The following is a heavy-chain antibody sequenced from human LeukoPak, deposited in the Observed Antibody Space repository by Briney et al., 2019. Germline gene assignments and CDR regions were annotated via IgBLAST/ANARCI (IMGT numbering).Heavy chain of an antibody. J-gene: IGHJ3*02. CDR3: ARGYPCGTCDAFDI. V-gene: IGHV4-61*02. CDR2: IYTSGST. CDR1: GGSISSGSYY. D-gene: IGHD1-26*01. Sequence: KPSETLSLTCTVSGGSISSGSYYWSWIRQPAGKGLEWIGRIYTSGSTNYNPSLKSRVTISVDTSKNQFSLKLSSVTAADTAVYYCARGYPCGTCDAFDIWGQGTMVTVSS.